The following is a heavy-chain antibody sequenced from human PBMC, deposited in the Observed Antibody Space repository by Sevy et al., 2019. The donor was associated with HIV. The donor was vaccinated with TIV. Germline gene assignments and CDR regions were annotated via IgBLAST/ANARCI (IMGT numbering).Heavy chain of an antibody. CDR3: AKKMGGGSGMAFLVDS. J-gene: IGHJ4*02. Sequence: GGSLRLSCAASGFTFSNFAMGWVRQAPGKGLDWISVISGSGDYKYYADSGKGRFTISRANSKNTLSLQRNGLRAEDTAIFYCAKKMGGGSGMAFLVDSWGQGTLVTVSS. D-gene: IGHD5-18*01. V-gene: IGHV3-23*01. CDR1: GFTFSNFA. CDR2: ISGSGDYK.